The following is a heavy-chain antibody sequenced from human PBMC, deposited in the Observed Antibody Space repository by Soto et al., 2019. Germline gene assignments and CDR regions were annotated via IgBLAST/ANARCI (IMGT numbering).Heavy chain of an antibody. CDR1: GFTFSSYS. J-gene: IGHJ3*02. CDR2: ISSSSSYI. D-gene: IGHD6-6*01. Sequence: GGSLRLSCAASGFTFSSYSMNWVRQAPGKGLEWVSSISSSSSYIYYADSVKGRFTISRDNDKNSLYLQMNSLRAEDTALYYCAIDWSASRPVWGAFDIGGQGTMVTVSS. CDR3: AIDWSASRPVWGAFDI. V-gene: IGHV3-21*01.